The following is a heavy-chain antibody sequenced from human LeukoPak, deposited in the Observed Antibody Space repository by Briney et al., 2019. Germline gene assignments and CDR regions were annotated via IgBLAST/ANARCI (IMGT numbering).Heavy chain of an antibody. Sequence: SETLSLTCAVYGGSFSGYYWRWIRQPPGKGLEWIGEINHSGSTNYNPSLKSRVTISVDTSKNQFSLKLSSVTAADTAVYYCARSPYYYDSSGYYTYFDYWGQGTLVTVSS. D-gene: IGHD3-22*01. J-gene: IGHJ4*02. V-gene: IGHV4-34*01. CDR2: INHSGST. CDR1: GGSFSGYY. CDR3: ARSPYYYDSSGYYTYFDY.